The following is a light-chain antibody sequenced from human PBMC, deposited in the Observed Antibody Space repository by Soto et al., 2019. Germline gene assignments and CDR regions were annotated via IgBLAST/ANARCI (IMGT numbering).Light chain of an antibody. CDR2: GNS. J-gene: IGLJ2*01. V-gene: IGLV1-40*01. CDR1: SSNIGAGYD. CDR3: QSYDSSLSGVV. Sequence: QSVLTQPPSVSGAPGQRVTISCTGSSSNIGAGYDVHWYQHLPGTAPKLLIFGNSDRPSGVPDRFSGSKSDTSASLAITGLQADDEADYYCQSYDSSLSGVVFGGGTKLTVL.